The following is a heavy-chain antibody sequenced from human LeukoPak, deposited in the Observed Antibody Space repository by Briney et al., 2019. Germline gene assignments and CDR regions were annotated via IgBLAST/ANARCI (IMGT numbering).Heavy chain of an antibody. V-gene: IGHV1-18*01. J-gene: IGHJ4*02. D-gene: IGHD3-9*01. CDR3: ARTPYDILTGYYSSLDY. CDR2: ISAYNGNT. CDR1: GYTFTSYG. Sequence: GASVKVSCKASGYTFTSYGISWVRQAPGQGLEWMGWISAYNGNTNYAQKLQGRVTMTTDTSTSTAYMELRSQRSDDTAVYYCARTPYDILTGYYSSLDYWGQGTLVTVSS.